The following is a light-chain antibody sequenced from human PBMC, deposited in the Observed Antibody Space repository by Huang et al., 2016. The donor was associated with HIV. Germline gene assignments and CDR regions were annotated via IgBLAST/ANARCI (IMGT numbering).Light chain of an antibody. CDR1: QSVSRF. Sequence: EIVLTQSPATLSLSPGERATLSCRASQSVSRFLAWYQQKAGQAPRLRIYDASNKASDIPARFSGSGSGTEFTLTISSLEPEDFAVYYCQQRSSWPRVTFGGGTKVELK. J-gene: IGKJ4*01. CDR3: QQRSSWPRVT. CDR2: DAS. V-gene: IGKV3-11*01.